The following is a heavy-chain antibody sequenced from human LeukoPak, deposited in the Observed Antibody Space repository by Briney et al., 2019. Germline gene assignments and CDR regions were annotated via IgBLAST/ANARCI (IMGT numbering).Heavy chain of an antibody. CDR2: ISSSGSTI. V-gene: IGHV3-48*03. J-gene: IGHJ4*02. D-gene: IGHD6-19*01. CDR1: GFTFSSYE. Sequence: GGSLRLSCAASGFTFSSYEMNWVRQAPGKGLEWVSYISSSGSTIYYADSVKGRFTISRDNAKNSLYLQMNSLRAEDTAVYYCAKAGIAVPATPEYCGQGTQVTVSS. CDR3: AKAGIAVPATPEY.